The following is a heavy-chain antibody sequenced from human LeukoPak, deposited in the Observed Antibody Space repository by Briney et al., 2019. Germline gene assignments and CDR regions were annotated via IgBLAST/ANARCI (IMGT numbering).Heavy chain of an antibody. CDR1: GFTFSSYW. D-gene: IGHD2-15*01. CDR2: IKQDGSEK. Sequence: PGGSLRLSCAASGFTFSSYWMSWVRQAPGKGLEWVANIKQDGSEKYYVDSVKGRFTISRDNAKNSLYLQMNSLRAEDTAVYYCARDPGGVVVVAATKPFDYWGQGTLVTVSS. CDR3: ARDPGGVVVVAATKPFDY. J-gene: IGHJ4*02. V-gene: IGHV3-7*01.